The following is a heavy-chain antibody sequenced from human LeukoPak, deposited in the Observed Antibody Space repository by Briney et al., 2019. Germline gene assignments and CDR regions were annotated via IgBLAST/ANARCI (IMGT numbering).Heavy chain of an antibody. CDR3: AKVYKMDSSGWSFDY. D-gene: IGHD6-13*01. J-gene: IGHJ4*02. CDR1: GFTFSSYW. V-gene: IGHV3-74*01. CDR2: INSDGSST. Sequence: GGSLRLSCAASGFTFSSYWMHWVRQAPGKGLVWVSRINSDGSSTSYADSVRGRFSISRDNAKNTLYLQMNSLRAEDTAVYYCAKVYKMDSSGWSFDYWGQGTLVTVSS.